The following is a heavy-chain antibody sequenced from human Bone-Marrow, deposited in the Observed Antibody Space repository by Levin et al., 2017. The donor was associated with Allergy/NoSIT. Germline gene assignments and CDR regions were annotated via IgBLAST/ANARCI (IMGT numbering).Heavy chain of an antibody. J-gene: IGHJ4*02. CDR1: GASISSSSYY. D-gene: IGHD3-22*01. V-gene: IGHV4-39*07. Sequence: SETLSLTCTVSGASISSSSYYWGWIRQPPGKGLEWIGSIYYSGSTYYNPSLKSRVTISVDTSKNQFSLKLSSVTAADTAVYYCARAGETDYYDRSGFFDCDSWGQGTLVTVSS. CDR3: ARAGETDYYDRSGFFDCDS. CDR2: IYYSGST.